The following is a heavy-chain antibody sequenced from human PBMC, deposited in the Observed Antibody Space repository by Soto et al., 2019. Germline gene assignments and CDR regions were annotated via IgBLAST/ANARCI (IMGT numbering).Heavy chain of an antibody. J-gene: IGHJ6*02. D-gene: IGHD4-17*01. CDR2: ISYDGSNK. CDR1: GFTFSSYA. Sequence: GGSLRLSCAASGFTFSSYAMHWVRQAPGKGLEWVAVISYDGSNKYYADSVKGRFTISRDNSKNTLYLQMNSLRAEDTAVYYSARDGRTTVTTTYYYYYYGMDVWGQGTTVTVS. V-gene: IGHV3-30-3*01. CDR3: ARDGRTTVTTTYYYYYYGMDV.